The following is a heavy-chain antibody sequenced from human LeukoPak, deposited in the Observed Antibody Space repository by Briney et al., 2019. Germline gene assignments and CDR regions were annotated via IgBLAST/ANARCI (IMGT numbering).Heavy chain of an antibody. J-gene: IGHJ4*02. CDR3: AKDGGHYSGSYWQTLNY. Sequence: QPGRSLRLSCAASGFTFSSYAMHWVRQAPGKGLEWVAVISYDGSNKYYADSVKGRFTISRDNSKNTLYLQMNSLRAEDTAVYYCAKDGGHYSGSYWQTLNYWGQGTLVTVSS. CDR2: ISYDGSNK. D-gene: IGHD1-26*01. CDR1: GFTFSSYA. V-gene: IGHV3-30-3*01.